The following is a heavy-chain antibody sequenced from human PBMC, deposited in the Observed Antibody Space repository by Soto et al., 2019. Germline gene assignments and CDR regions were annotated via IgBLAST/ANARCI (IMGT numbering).Heavy chain of an antibody. V-gene: IGHV4-31*03. CDR3: ARILDGGYSYGYNFDY. CDR2: IYYSGST. CDR1: GGSISSGGYY. D-gene: IGHD5-18*01. Sequence: QVQLQESGPGLVKPSQTLSLTCTVSGGSISSGGYYWSWIRQHPGKGLEWIGYIYYSGSTYYNPSLKSRVTISVDTSKNQFSLKLSSVTAADTAVYYCARILDGGYSYGYNFDYWGQGTLVTVSS. J-gene: IGHJ4*02.